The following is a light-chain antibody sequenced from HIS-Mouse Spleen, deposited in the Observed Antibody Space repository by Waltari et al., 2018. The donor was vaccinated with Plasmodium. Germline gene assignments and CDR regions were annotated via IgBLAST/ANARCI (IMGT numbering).Light chain of an antibody. CDR3: QAWDSSTAWV. V-gene: IGLV3-1*01. CDR1: KLGDKY. J-gene: IGLJ2*01. Sequence: SYELTQPPSVSVPPGPLARLTCPGDKLGDKYTCWYQQKPGQSPVLVIYQDSKWPSGIPERFSGSNSGNTATLTISGTQAMDEADYYCQAWDSSTAWVFGGGTKLTVL. CDR2: QDS.